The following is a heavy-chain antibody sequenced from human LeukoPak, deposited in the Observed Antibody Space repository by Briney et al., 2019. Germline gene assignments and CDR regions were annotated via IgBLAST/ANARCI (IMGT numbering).Heavy chain of an antibody. CDR1: GGSFSGYY. D-gene: IGHD5-24*01. Sequence: SETLSLTCAVYGGSFSGYYWSWIRQPPGKGLEWIGEINHSGSTNYNPSLKSRVTISVDTSKNQFSLKLSSVTATDTAVYYCARGGRDGYNHNPYYFDYWGQGTLVTVSS. V-gene: IGHV4-34*01. CDR3: ARGGRDGYNHNPYYFDY. CDR2: INHSGST. J-gene: IGHJ4*02.